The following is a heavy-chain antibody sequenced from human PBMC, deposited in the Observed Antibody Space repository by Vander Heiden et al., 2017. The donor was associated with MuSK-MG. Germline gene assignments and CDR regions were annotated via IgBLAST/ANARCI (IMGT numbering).Heavy chain of an antibody. CDR3: ARSTGATYFHL. V-gene: IGHV4-4*07. CDR1: VGSISIYF. CDR2: ISSSGNT. Sequence: QVQLQESGPGLLRPSETLSLTCTVPVGSISIYFWNWVRQPAWRGLGFIGRISSSGNTHLNPSLESRVSMSVDTSSGRFSLTLGSLTAADTAVYDCARSTGATYFHLWGQGLLVTVSS. D-gene: IGHD2-8*02. J-gene: IGHJ4*02.